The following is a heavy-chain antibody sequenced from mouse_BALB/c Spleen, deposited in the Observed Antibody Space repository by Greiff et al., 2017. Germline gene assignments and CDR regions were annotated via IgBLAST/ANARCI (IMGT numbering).Heavy chain of an antibody. Sequence: QVQLKESGPGLVQPSQSLSITCTVSGFSLTSYGVHWVRQSPGKGLEWLGVIWSGGSTDYNAAFISRLSISKDNSKSQVFFKMNSLQANDTAIYYCAREGDSSGFAWFAYWGQGTLVTVSA. CDR1: GFSLTSYG. J-gene: IGHJ3*01. CDR3: AREGDSSGFAWFAY. V-gene: IGHV2-2*02. D-gene: IGHD3-2*01. CDR2: IWSGGST.